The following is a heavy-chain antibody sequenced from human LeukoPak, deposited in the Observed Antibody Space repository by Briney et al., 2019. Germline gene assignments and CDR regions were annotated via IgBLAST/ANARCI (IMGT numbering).Heavy chain of an antibody. Sequence: ASVKVSCKASDGTFSSYAIIWLRQAPGQGLEWMGGIIPIFGTANYAQKFQGRVTITTDESTSTAYMELSSLRSEDTAVYYCARGPELERFDYWGQGTLVTVSS. J-gene: IGHJ4*02. CDR2: IIPIFGTA. D-gene: IGHD1-1*01. CDR1: DGTFSSYA. V-gene: IGHV1-69*05. CDR3: ARGPELERFDY.